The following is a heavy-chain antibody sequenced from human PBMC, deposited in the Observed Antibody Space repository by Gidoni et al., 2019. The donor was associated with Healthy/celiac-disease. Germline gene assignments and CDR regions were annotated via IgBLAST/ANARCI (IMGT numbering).Heavy chain of an antibody. D-gene: IGHD1-26*01. CDR2: ISYDGSNK. Sequence: QVQLVESGGGVVQPVRSLRLSFAASGFTFSSYGMHWVRQAPGKGLEWVAVISYDGSNKYYADSVKGRFTISRDNSKNTLYLQMNSLRAEDTAVYYCAKDYTVGANDYWGQGTLVTVSS. CDR3: AKDYTVGANDY. CDR1: GFTFSSYG. J-gene: IGHJ4*02. V-gene: IGHV3-30*18.